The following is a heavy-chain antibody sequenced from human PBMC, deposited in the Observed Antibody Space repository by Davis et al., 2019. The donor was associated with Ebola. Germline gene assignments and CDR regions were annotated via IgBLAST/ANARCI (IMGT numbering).Heavy chain of an antibody. V-gene: IGHV1-18*01. CDR1: GYTFTSYG. CDR3: ARKDCFGDCHLFAE. Sequence: ASVKVSCKASGYTFTSYGISWVRQAPGQGLEWMGWISAYNGNTNYAQKLQGRVTMARDTLTGTVYMELTNLREDDSALYYCARKDCFGDCHLFAEWGQGTLVSVSS. CDR2: ISAYNGNT. D-gene: IGHD2-21*01. J-gene: IGHJ4*02.